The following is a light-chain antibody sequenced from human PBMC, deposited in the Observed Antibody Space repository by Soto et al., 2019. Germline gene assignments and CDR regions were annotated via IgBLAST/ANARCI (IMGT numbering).Light chain of an antibody. CDR2: RTS. J-gene: IGKJ4*02. V-gene: IGKV3-15*01. CDR1: QSISSN. CDR3: QQYNNWPRAT. Sequence: EIVMTQSPATLSVSPGERATLSCRASQSISSNLAWSQQKPGQAPRLLMFRTSSRATGFPARFSGSGSGTEFNLTTSSLQSEDFGAYYCQQYNNWPRATFGGGTKVDIK.